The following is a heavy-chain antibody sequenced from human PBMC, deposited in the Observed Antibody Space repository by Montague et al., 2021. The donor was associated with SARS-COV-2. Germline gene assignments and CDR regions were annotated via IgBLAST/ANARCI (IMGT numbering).Heavy chain of an antibody. CDR2: ISYNGSIQ. CDR3: AKDATIFWFERERGTFDN. V-gene: IGHV3-30*18. J-gene: IGHJ4*02. CDR1: GFTFNNFA. Sequence: SLRLSCAASGFTFNNFAMHWVRQAPGQGLEWVAVISYNGSIQYYADSVKGRFAISRDWSKNTLYLQMSSLRPEDTAVYYCAKDATIFWFERERGTFDNWGRGTLVAVSS. D-gene: IGHD3-10*01.